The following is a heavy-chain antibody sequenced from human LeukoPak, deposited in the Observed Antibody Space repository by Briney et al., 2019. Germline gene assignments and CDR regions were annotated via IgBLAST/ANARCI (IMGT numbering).Heavy chain of an antibody. V-gene: IGHV3-23*01. D-gene: IGHD6-13*01. CDR2: ISDSGVST. J-gene: IGHJ4*02. CDR3: ARAVSSWWHFDY. Sequence: GGSLRLSCAASGFTFSNYAMNWVRQAPGKGLEWVSGISDSGVSTYYADSVKGRFTISRDNSKNTLYLQMNSLRAEDTAVYYCARAVSSWWHFDYWGQGTLVTVSS. CDR1: GFTFSNYA.